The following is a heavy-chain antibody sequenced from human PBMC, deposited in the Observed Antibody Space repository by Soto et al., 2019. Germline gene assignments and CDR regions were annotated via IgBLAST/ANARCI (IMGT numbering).Heavy chain of an antibody. CDR2: ISGSGGST. CDR1: GFTFSSYA. Sequence: PGGSLRLSXAASGFTFSSYAMSWVRQAPGKGLEWVSAISGSGGSTYYADSVKGRFTISRDNSKNTLYLQMNSLRAEDAAVYYCAKDRWISSSWTFDYWGQGTLVTVSS. V-gene: IGHV3-23*01. CDR3: AKDRWISSSWTFDY. J-gene: IGHJ4*02. D-gene: IGHD6-13*01.